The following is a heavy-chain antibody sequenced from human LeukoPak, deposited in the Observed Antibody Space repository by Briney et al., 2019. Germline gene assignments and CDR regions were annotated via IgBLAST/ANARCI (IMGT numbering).Heavy chain of an antibody. CDR1: GYTFTSYG. Sequence: ASVKVSCKASGYTFTSYGISWVRQAPGQGLEWMGWISAYNGNTNYAQKFQGRVTMTRDTSISTAYMELSRLRSDDTAVYYCARDSASTTATPDAFDIWGQGTMVTVSS. J-gene: IGHJ3*02. CDR2: ISAYNGNT. D-gene: IGHD4-17*01. CDR3: ARDSASTTATPDAFDI. V-gene: IGHV1-18*01.